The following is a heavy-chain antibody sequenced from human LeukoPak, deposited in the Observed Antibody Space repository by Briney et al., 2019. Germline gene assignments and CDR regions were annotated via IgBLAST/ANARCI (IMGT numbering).Heavy chain of an antibody. D-gene: IGHD2-2*01. CDR3: ARDRSRDIVVVPAAQSPNAWFDP. J-gene: IGHJ5*02. V-gene: IGHV4-30-2*01. CDR1: GGSISSGGYY. Sequence: SETLSLTCTVSGGSISSGGYYWSWIRQPPGKGLEWIGYIYHSGSTYYNPSLKSRVTISVDRSKNQFSLKLSSVTAADTAVYYCARDRSRDIVVVPAAQSPNAWFDPWGQGTLVTVSS. CDR2: IYHSGST.